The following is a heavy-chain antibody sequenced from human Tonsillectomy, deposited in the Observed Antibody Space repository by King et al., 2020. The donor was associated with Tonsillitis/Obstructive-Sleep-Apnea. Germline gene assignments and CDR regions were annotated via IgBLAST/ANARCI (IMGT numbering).Heavy chain of an antibody. D-gene: IGHD6-13*01. J-gene: IGHJ4*02. CDR3: ARDQEQQLVPGFFDY. CDR1: GFTLNNYT. V-gene: IGHV3-30*04. CDR2: ISHDGSKK. Sequence: VQLVQSGGGVVQPGRSLRLSCVGSGFTLNNYTLQCVRQAPGRGLEWVAVISHDGSKKYYTDSVKGRFTISRDNSKNKVYLQMNSLGAEDTAVYYCARDQEQQLVPGFFDYWGQGTLVTVSS.